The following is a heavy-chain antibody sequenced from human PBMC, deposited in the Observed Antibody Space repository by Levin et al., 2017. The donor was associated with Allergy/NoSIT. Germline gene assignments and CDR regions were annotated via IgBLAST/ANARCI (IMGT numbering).Heavy chain of an antibody. Sequence: PSETLSLTCAASGFTVSNNYMSWVRQAPGKGLEWVSFIYSGGSTYYADSVKGRFTISRDNSKNTLYLQMNSLRPEDTAVYYCAIRWVWGKGTTVTVSS. CDR1: GFTVSNNY. V-gene: IGHV3-66*02. CDR2: IYSGGST. CDR3: AIRWV. D-gene: IGHD4-23*01. J-gene: IGHJ6*04.